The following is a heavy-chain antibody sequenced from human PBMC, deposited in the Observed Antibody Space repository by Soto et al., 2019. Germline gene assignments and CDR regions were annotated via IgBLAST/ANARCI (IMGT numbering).Heavy chain of an antibody. Sequence: EVQLLESGGGLVQPGGSLRLSCAASGFTFSSYAMSWVRQAPGKGLEWVSAISAGGSTYYPDSVKGRFTISRDNSKNTLYLQMNTLSAEDTAIYYCAKGDRSSSWYSDYWGQGTLVTVSS. J-gene: IGHJ4*02. CDR2: ISAGGST. D-gene: IGHD6-13*01. CDR3: AKGDRSSSWYSDY. V-gene: IGHV3-23*01. CDR1: GFTFSSYA.